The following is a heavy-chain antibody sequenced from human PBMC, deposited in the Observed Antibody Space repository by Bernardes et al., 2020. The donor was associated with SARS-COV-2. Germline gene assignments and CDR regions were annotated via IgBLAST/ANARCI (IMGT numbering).Heavy chain of an antibody. V-gene: IGHV3-23*01. CDR1: GFTLNMYS. D-gene: IGHD2-8*01. CDR3: AKEWDTVPGNAFDI. Sequence: GGSLRLSCGGSGFTLNMYSIHWVRQAPGKGLEWVSAIRGNGDTTYYADSVKGRFTISRDNSENTLYLQMNSLRVEDTAVYYCAKEWDTVPGNAFDIWGHGTLVTVSS. CDR2: IRGNGDTT. J-gene: IGHJ3*02.